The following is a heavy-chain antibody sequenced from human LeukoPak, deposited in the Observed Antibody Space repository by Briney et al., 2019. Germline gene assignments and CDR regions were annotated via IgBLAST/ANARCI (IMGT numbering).Heavy chain of an antibody. J-gene: IGHJ5*02. V-gene: IGHV4-4*07. CDR3: ARDPGYSSGWNWFDP. D-gene: IGHD6-19*01. CDR1: GGSISSYY. CDR2: IYTSGST. Sequence: SETLSLTCTVSGGSISSYYWSRIRQPAGKGLEWIGRIYTSGSTNYNPSLKSRVTMSVDTSRSQFSLKLSSVTAADTAVYYCARDPGYSSGWNWFDPWGQGTLVTVSS.